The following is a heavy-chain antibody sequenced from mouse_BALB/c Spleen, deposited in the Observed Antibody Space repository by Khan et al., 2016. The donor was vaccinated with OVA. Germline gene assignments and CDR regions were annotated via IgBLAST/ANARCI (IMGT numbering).Heavy chain of an antibody. CDR2: ISYNGST. CDR1: GYSITSGYG. D-gene: IGHD1-2*01. Sequence: EVQLQESGPGLVKPSQSLSFTCPVTGYSITSGYGWNWIRQFPGNKLEWMGYISYNGSTNYNPSLKSQISITRDPSKNQFFLQLNSVTTEDTATYYWARTARIKYWGQGTTLTESS. J-gene: IGHJ2*01. V-gene: IGHV3-2*02. CDR3: ARTARIKY.